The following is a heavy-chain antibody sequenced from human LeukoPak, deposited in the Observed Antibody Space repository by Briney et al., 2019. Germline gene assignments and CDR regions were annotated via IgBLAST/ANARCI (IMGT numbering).Heavy chain of an antibody. CDR3: ARGGREDSSSSHYYYYMDV. CDR2: INPSGGST. V-gene: IGHV1-46*01. J-gene: IGHJ6*03. D-gene: IGHD6-6*01. CDR1: GYTFTTYY. Sequence: ASVKVSCKASGYTFTTYYMHWVRQAPGQGLEWMGIINPSGGSTTYAQKFQGRVTMTRDTSTSTVYMELSSLRSEDTAVYYCARGGREDSSSSHYYYYMDVWGKGTTVTVSS.